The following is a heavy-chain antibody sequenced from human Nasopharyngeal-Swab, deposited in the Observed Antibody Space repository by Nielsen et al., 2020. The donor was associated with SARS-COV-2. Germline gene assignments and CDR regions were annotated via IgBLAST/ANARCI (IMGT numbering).Heavy chain of an antibody. CDR2: ISSGTSTI. J-gene: IGHJ6*02. CDR3: ASSPGIAAPTGMDV. CDR1: GLTLATYE. D-gene: IGHD6-13*01. Sequence: GESLKISCVASGLTLATYEMKWVREAPGRGVEGLSYISSGTSTIYYADSVKGRFTISRDNAKNSLYLQMDSLRAEDTAVYYCASSPGIAAPTGMDVWGQGTTVTVSS. V-gene: IGHV3-48*03.